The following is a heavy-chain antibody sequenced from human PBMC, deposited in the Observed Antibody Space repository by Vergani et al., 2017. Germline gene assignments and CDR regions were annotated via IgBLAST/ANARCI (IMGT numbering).Heavy chain of an antibody. CDR2: ISSSSSYT. CDR3: ANDRDRGIDY. V-gene: IGHV3-11*05. D-gene: IGHD3-10*01. Sequence: QVQLVESGGGLVKPGGSLRLSCAASGFTFSDYYMSWIRQAPGKGLEWVSYISSSSSYTNYADSVKGRFTISRDNSKNSLYLQMNSLRTEDTALYYCANDRDRGIDYWGQGTLVTVSS. J-gene: IGHJ4*02. CDR1: GFTFSDYY.